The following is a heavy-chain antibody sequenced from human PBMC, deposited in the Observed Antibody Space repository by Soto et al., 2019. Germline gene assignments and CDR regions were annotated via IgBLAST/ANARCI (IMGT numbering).Heavy chain of an antibody. J-gene: IGHJ4*02. Sequence: QVQLRESGPGLVKPSGTLSLTCAVSSGSISSSNWWSWVRQPPGKGLEWIGEIYHSGSTNYNPSLKSRVTISVDKSKNQFSLKLSSVTAADTAVYCCARENKGTRGGYFDYWGQGTLVTVSS. CDR1: SGSISSSNW. CDR2: IYHSGST. D-gene: IGHD1-7*01. CDR3: ARENKGTRGGYFDY. V-gene: IGHV4-4*01.